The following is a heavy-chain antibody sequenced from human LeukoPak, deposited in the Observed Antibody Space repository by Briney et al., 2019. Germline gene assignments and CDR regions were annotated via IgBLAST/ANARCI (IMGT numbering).Heavy chain of an antibody. V-gene: IGHV4-59*12. J-gene: IGHJ4*02. CDR1: GGSISSYY. D-gene: IGHD5-24*01. Sequence: TSETLSLTCTVSGGSISSYYWSWIRQPPGKGLEWIGYIYYSGSTNYNPSLKSRVTISVDKSKNQFSLKLSSVTAADTAVYYCARGKDGHAAFDYWGQGTLVTVSS. CDR3: ARGKDGHAAFDY. CDR2: IYYSGST.